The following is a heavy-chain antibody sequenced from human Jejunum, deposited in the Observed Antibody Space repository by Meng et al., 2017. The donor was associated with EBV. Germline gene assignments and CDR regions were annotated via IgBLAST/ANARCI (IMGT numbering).Heavy chain of an antibody. D-gene: IGHD5-12*01. CDR3: ARDFDSGTGY. CDR2: ISPDGGDT. CDR1: GLTLSIYW. Sequence: EVQLVESGGVLVQPGGSRRLSCAASGLTLSIYWIHWVRQAPGKGLEWVSRISPDGGDTDYADSVKGRFIISRDNAKNTLYLQINSLRAEDTAVYYCARDFDSGTGYWGQGTLVTVSS. J-gene: IGHJ4*02. V-gene: IGHV3-74*01.